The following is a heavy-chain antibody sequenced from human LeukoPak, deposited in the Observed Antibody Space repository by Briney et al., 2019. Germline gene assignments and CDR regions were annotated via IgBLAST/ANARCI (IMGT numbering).Heavy chain of an antibody. CDR2: IITIFGTS. Sequence: WASVKVSCKASGGTFSSYAISWVRQAPGQGLEWMGGIITIFGTSNYAQKFQGRVTITADESTSTDYMELSSLRSEDTAVYYCARVIRVDSGYENWGQGTLVTVSS. V-gene: IGHV1-69*13. CDR1: GGTFSSYA. J-gene: IGHJ4*02. D-gene: IGHD5-12*01. CDR3: ARVIRVDSGYEN.